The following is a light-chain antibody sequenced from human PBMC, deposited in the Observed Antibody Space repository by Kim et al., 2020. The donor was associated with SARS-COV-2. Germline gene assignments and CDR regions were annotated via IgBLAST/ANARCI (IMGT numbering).Light chain of an antibody. CDR1: QSISIY. V-gene: IGKV3-11*01. CDR3: QQRDNWPPWT. CDR2: DAS. Sequence: EIVLTQSPATLSLSPGERATLSCRASQSISIYLAWYQHKPGQAPRLLIYDASNRATGIPARFSGSGSGTDFTLTIGSLEPEDFAVYYCQQRDNWPPWTFGQGTKVEIK. J-gene: IGKJ1*01.